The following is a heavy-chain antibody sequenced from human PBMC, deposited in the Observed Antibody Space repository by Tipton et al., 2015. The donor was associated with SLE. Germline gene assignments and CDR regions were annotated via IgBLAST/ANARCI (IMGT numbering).Heavy chain of an antibody. J-gene: IGHJ3*01. V-gene: IGHV4-61*05. CDR1: GGSISSNTYY. Sequence: TLSLTCTVSGGSISSNTYYWGWIRQPPGKGLEWIGYIYYSGSTNYNPSLKSRVTISVDTSKNQFSLKLSSVTAADTAVYYCAGTSGHMDVWGQGTMVTVSS. CDR3: AGTSGHMDV. CDR2: IYYSGST. D-gene: IGHD1-1*01.